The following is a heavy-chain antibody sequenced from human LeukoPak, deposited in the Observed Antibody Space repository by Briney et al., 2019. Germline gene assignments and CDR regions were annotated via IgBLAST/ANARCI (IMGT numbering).Heavy chain of an antibody. CDR1: GFTVSSNY. J-gene: IGHJ6*03. CDR3: AREHCSGGSCYSIYYYYYMDV. V-gene: IGHV4-39*07. D-gene: IGHD2-15*01. CDR2: IYYSGST. Sequence: GSLRLSCAASGFTVSSNYMSWIRQPPGKGLEWIGSIYYSGSTYYNPSLKSRVTISVDTSKNQFSLKLSSVTAADTAVYYCAREHCSGGSCYSIYYYYYMDVWGKGTTVTVSS.